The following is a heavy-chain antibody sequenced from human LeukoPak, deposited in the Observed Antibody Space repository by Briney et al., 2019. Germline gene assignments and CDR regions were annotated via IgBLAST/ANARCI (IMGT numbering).Heavy chain of an antibody. V-gene: IGHV4-31*03. CDR1: GGSISSGGYY. CDR3: ARGPRRLIVVVPAATYYFDY. D-gene: IGHD2-2*01. CDR2: IYYSGST. J-gene: IGHJ4*02. Sequence: KPSETLSLTCTVSGGSISSGGYYWSWIRQHPGKGLEWIGYIYYSGSTYYNPSLKSRVTISVDTSKNQFSLKLSSVTAADTAVYYCARGPRRLIVVVPAATYYFDYWGQGTLVTVSS.